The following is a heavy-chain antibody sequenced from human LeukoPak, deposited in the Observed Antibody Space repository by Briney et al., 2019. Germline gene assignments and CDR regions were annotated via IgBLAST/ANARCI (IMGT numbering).Heavy chain of an antibody. Sequence: ASVKVSCKASGYTFTSYGISWVRQAPGQGLEWMGWINAYNGNTNYAQKLQGRVTLTTDTSTSTAYMELRSLRSDDTAVYYCARYTDHYYGSGSYYTDYWGQGTLVTVSS. V-gene: IGHV1-18*01. CDR3: ARYTDHYYGSGSYYTDY. J-gene: IGHJ4*02. D-gene: IGHD3-10*01. CDR1: GYTFTSYG. CDR2: INAYNGNT.